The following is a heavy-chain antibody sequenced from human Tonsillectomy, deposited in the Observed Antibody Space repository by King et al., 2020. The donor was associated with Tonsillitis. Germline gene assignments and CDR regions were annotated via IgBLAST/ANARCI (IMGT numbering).Heavy chain of an antibody. J-gene: IGHJ6*02. CDR3: ARLVAGTSYYNYGMDV. CDR1: GGSFSGYY. D-gene: IGHD1-1*01. Sequence: VQLQQWGAGLLKPSETLSLTCAVYGGSFSGYYWSWIRQPPGKGLEWIGEINQNGSTKNNPSLQSRVTIAVDTSKNRFSLKLSSVTAADTAVYYCARLVAGTSYYNYGMDVWGQGTTVTVSS. CDR2: INQNGST. V-gene: IGHV4-34*01.